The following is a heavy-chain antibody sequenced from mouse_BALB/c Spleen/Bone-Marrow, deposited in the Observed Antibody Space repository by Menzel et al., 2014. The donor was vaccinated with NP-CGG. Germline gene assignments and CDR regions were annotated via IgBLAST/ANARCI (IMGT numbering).Heavy chain of an antibody. CDR3: ARRAYYDYYAMDY. CDR2: IDPYSGGS. V-gene: IGHV1S135*01. Sequence: VQLQQSGPELVKPGASVKVSCKASGYTFTNYNMYWVKQSHGKSLEWIGYIDPYSGGSRYNQNFKGKATLTVDKSSSTAYMHLNSLTSEDSAVYYCARRAYYDYYAMDYWGQGTSVTVSS. J-gene: IGHJ4*01. D-gene: IGHD1-1*01. CDR1: GYTFTNYN.